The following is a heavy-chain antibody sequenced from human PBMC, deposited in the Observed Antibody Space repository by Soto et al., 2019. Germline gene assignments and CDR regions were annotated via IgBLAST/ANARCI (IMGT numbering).Heavy chain of an antibody. V-gene: IGHV3-23*01. CDR1: GFTFSSYA. CDR3: VRNSGTYYYYDMDV. CDR2: MSPGGGST. D-gene: IGHD6-13*01. Sequence: EVQLLESGGGLVQSGGSLRLSCAASGFTFSSYAMSWVRQAPGKGLEWVSTMSPGGGSTYYADSVKGRFTISRDNSKNTLYMQMNSLRAEDMALYYCVRNSGTYYYYDMDVWGQGTTVTVSS. J-gene: IGHJ6*02.